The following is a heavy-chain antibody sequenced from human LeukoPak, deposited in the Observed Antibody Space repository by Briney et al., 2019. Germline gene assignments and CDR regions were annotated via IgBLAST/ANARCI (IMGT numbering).Heavy chain of an antibody. CDR2: ISSSGRT. V-gene: IGHV4-30-4*01. CDR1: GGSISSGDYY. J-gene: IGHJ4*02. CDR3: ARGQYGSGIVY. Sequence: SQTLSLTCTVSGGSISSGDYYWSWIRQPPGKGLEWIGYISSSGRTYYRPSLKSRITVSMYTSKNQFSLKVSSVTAADTAVFYCARGQYGSGIVYWGQGTLVTVPS. D-gene: IGHD3-10*01.